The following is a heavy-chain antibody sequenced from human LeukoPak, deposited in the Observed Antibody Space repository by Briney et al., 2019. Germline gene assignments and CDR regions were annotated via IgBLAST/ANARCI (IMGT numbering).Heavy chain of an antibody. V-gene: IGHV3-23*01. Sequence: GGSLRLSCAASGFTFSSYSMMWVRQAPGKGLEWVSAISGSGGSTYYADSVKGRFTISRDNSKNTLYLQMNSLRAEDTAVYYCAKLKSLVVVTAIFQHWGQGTLVTVSS. D-gene: IGHD2-21*02. J-gene: IGHJ1*01. CDR2: ISGSGGST. CDR1: GFTFSSYS. CDR3: AKLKSLVVVTAIFQH.